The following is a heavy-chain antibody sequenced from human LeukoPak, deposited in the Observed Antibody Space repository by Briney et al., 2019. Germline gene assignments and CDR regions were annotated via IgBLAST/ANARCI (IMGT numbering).Heavy chain of an antibody. V-gene: IGHV4-39*01. J-gene: IGHJ6*02. CDR2: LYYSGTT. Sequence: SETLSLTCTVSGGSINYGGWIRQPPGKGLEWIGSLYYSGTTHYNPSLKSRVTISVDTSKNQFSLKLSSVTAADTAVYYCARAPGYCSGGSCYPYYYYGMDVWGQGTTVTVSS. D-gene: IGHD2-15*01. CDR3: ARAPGYCSGGSCYPYYYYGMDV. CDR1: GGSINY.